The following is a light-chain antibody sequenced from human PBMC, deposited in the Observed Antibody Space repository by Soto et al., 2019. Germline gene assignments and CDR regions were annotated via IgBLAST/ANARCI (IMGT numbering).Light chain of an antibody. V-gene: IGKV3-11*01. CDR1: QSVSSY. CDR3: HQYNKWPPIT. CDR2: DAS. Sequence: EIVLTQSPATLSLSPGERATLSCRASQSVSSYLAWYQQKPGQAPRLLIYDASNRATGIPARFSGSGSGTEFTLPISNLQSEDFAVYYCHQYNKWPPITFGQGTRLEIK. J-gene: IGKJ5*01.